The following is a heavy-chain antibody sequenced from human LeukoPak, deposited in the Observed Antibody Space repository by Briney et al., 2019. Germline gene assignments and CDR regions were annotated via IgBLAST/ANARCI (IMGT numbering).Heavy chain of an antibody. V-gene: IGHV4-4*07. Sequence: SETLSLTCTVSGGSIGGYSWTCIRQSTGKGLEWIGSVFTSGITAYNPSLNSRVTMSVDTSDKHFSLNLTSVTVADTAVYYCAREYIVGGTPYFYYVDVWGKGTTVTVSS. CDR3: AREYIVGGTPYFYYVDV. CDR1: GGSIGGYS. J-gene: IGHJ6*03. CDR2: VFTSGIT. D-gene: IGHD1-26*01.